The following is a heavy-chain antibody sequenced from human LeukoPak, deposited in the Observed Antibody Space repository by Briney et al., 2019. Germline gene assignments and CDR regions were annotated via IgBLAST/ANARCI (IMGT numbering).Heavy chain of an antibody. J-gene: IGHJ4*02. V-gene: IGHV3-23*01. CDR3: AKAIAATGRWWIFDY. CDR2: ISGSGSST. CDR1: GFTFSSYA. Sequence: PGGSLRLSCAASGFTFSSYAMSWVRQAPGEGLEWVSGISGSGSSTYYADSVKGRFTISRDNPKNAQYLQMSSLRAEDTAVYYCAKAIAATGRWWIFDYWGQGTLVTVSS. D-gene: IGHD6-13*01.